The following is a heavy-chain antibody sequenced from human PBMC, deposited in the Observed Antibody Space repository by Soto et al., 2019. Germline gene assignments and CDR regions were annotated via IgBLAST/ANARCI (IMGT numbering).Heavy chain of an antibody. V-gene: IGHV1-69*13. CDR1: GVTFNRQD. D-gene: IGHD5-12*01. CDR2: IIPMFGTP. CDR3: ATSEGRDGYRFDY. J-gene: IGHJ4*02. Sequence: GASVKVSCKDAGVTFNRQDMRWVRQAPGQGLEWMGGIIPMFGTPHYAEKFQDRVTITADESTGTAYLELSSLTSEDTAVYYCATSEGRDGYRFDYWGPGTLVTVSS.